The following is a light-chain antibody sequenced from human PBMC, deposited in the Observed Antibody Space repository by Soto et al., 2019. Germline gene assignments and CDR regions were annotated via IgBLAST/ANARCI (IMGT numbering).Light chain of an antibody. CDR3: CSYATTSTPVV. CDR2: EGS. V-gene: IGLV2-23*01. Sequence: QSALTQPASVSGSPGQSITISCTGTSSDVGSYKFVSWYQQHPGKAPKLMIYEGSERPSGVSNRFSCSKSGNTASLTISGLQAEDDAAYYYCSYATTSTPVVFGGGTKVTVL. CDR1: SSDVGSYKF. J-gene: IGLJ2*01.